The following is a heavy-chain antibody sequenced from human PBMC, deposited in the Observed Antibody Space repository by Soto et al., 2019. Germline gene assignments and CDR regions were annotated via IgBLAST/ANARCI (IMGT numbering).Heavy chain of an antibody. V-gene: IGHV3-23*01. CDR1: GFTFSSYA. D-gene: IGHD6-19*01. J-gene: IGHJ4*02. CDR2: IGGSAAGS. CDR3: ARGGGIAVAGSHLDY. Sequence: VQLLESGGNLVQPGGSLKLSCAASGFTFSSYAMSWVRQAPGKGLEWVSGIGGSAAGSNYADSVKGRFTISRDNSRTTVYLQMSSLRAEDTALYYCARGGGIAVAGSHLDYWGQGTLVTVSS.